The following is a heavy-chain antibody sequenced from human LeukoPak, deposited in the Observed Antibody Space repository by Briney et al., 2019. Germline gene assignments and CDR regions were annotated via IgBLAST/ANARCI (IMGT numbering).Heavy chain of an antibody. D-gene: IGHD6-13*01. CDR2: IGTAGDT. V-gene: IGHV3-13*01. J-gene: IGHJ4*02. Sequence: GGSLRLSCAASGFTFSSYDMHWVRQATGKGLEWVSAIGTAGDTYYPGSVKGRFTISRENAKNSLYLQMNSLRAGDTAVYYCARGSRSAAGTGYDYWGQGTLVTVSS. CDR3: ARGSRSAAGTGYDY. CDR1: GFTFSSYD.